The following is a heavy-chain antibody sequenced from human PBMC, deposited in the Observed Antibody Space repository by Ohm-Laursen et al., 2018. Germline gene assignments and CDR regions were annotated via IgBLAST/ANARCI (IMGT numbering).Heavy chain of an antibody. CDR2: IWYDGTYK. CDR3: ARSFAVTTFYYHGMDA. CDR1: GFTFSSFG. J-gene: IGHJ6*02. V-gene: IGHV3-33*01. D-gene: IGHD4-17*01. Sequence: SLRLSCAASGFTFSSFGMHWVRQAPGKGLEWVAAIWYDGTYKYYEDSAMGRFTVSRDNSKNTLNLQMDSLRAEDTAVYYCARSFAVTTFYYHGMDAWGQGTTVTVAS.